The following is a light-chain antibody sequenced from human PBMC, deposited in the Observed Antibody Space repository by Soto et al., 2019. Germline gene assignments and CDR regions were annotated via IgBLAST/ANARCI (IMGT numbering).Light chain of an antibody. CDR3: MQALQTPLT. J-gene: IGKJ4*01. CDR2: LGS. CDR1: QSLLHSNGYNY. V-gene: IGKV2-28*01. Sequence: EIVMTQSPLSLPVTPGETASISCRSSQSLLHSNGYNYLHWYLQKPGQSPQPLIYLGSNRASGVLDRFSGSGSGTDFKLKISRVEAEDVGVYHCMQALQTPLTFGGGSKVESK.